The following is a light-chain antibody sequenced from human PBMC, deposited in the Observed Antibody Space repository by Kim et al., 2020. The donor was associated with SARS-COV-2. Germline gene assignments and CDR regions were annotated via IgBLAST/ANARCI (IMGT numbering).Light chain of an antibody. V-gene: IGLV2-14*01. CDR2: DVS. CDR1: SSDVGGYNY. Sequence: QSALTQPASVSGSPGQSITISCTGTSSDVGGYNYVSWYQQHPGKAPKLMIYDVSKRPSGVSNRFSGSKSGNMASLTISGLQAEDEADYYCSSYTSSSLVFGGGTQLTVL. J-gene: IGLJ3*02. CDR3: SSYTSSSLV.